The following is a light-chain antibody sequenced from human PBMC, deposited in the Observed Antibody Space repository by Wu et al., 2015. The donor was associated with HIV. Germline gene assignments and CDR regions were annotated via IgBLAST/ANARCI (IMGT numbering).Light chain of an antibody. Sequence: EVVLTQSPGTLSLSPGERGTLSCRASQSVSRSYLAWYQQKSGQAPRLLIYGASSRASGIPDRFSGSGSGTDFTLTISRLEPEDFAVYYCQQYGSSPRTFGQGTKVEVK. V-gene: IGKV3-20*01. J-gene: IGKJ1*01. CDR2: GAS. CDR1: QSVSRSY. CDR3: QQYGSSPRT.